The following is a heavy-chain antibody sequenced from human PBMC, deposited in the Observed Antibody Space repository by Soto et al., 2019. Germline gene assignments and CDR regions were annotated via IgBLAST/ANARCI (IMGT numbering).Heavy chain of an antibody. CDR2: IYSGGRN. CDR1: GGSISSFY. Sequence: XTLSLTCTVSGGSISSFYWSWIRQPAGKGLEWIGRIYSGGRNDYNPSLKSRVTMSVETSKNQFSLRLSSLTAADTAMYYCARGRSRWDYWGQGTLVTVSS. CDR3: ARGRSRWDY. D-gene: IGHD6-13*01. V-gene: IGHV4-4*07. J-gene: IGHJ4*02.